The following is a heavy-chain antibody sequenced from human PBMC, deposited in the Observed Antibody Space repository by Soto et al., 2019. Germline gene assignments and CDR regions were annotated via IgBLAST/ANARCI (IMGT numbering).Heavy chain of an antibody. CDR2: IHPPDSES. V-gene: IGHV5-51*01. CDR3: ARHRCDVWGCYAKRYEMDV. J-gene: IGHJ6*04. Sequence: PGESLKISCEGSGYRFSSFWIGWVRQMPGKGLEWMGIIHPPDSESRYSPSFQGHVTISADMSISTAYLQWNSLTPSDSAIYYCARHRCDVWGCYAKRYEMDVWGKGTTVTGSS. CDR1: GYRFSSFW. D-gene: IGHD3-16*01.